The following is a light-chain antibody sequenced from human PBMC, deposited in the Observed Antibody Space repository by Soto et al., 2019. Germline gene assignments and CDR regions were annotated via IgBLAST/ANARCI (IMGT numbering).Light chain of an antibody. CDR2: GAS. CDR1: QTVSSDN. V-gene: IGKV3-20*01. CDR3: QQYDSSPWT. J-gene: IGKJ1*01. Sequence: EVVLTQSPGTLYLSPGERATLSCRASQTVSSDNLAWYQQKRGQAPRLLIYGASSRATGSPDRFSGSGSGTDFTLTSSRRESEDFAVYYFQQYDSSPWTFGQGTKGEI.